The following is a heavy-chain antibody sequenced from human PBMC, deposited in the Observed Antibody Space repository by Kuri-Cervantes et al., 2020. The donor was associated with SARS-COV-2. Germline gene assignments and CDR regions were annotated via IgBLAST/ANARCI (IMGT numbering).Heavy chain of an antibody. J-gene: IGHJ3*02. CDR1: GYTFTGYY. V-gene: IGHV1-2*04. CDR3: ARSTPFRRLGGNFQGGAFDI. CDR2: INPNSGGT. D-gene: IGHD4-17*01. Sequence: ASVKVSCKASGYTFTGYYMHWVRQAPGQGLEWTGWINPNSGGTNYAQKFQGWVTMTRDTSISTVYMELSRLRSDDSAVYYCARSTPFRRLGGNFQGGAFDIWGQGTMVTVSS.